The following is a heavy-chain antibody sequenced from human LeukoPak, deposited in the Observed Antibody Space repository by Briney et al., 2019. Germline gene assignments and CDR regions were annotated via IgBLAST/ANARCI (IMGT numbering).Heavy chain of an antibody. J-gene: IGHJ3*02. CDR2: ISWDGGST. Sequence: GGSLRLSCAASGFTFDDYSMHWVRQAPGKGLECVSLISWDGGSTYYADSVKGRFTISRDNSKNSLYLQMNSLRTEDTALYYCAKGLGWLQLGGDAFDIWGQGTMVTVSS. CDR1: GFTFDDYS. D-gene: IGHD5-24*01. CDR3: AKGLGWLQLGGDAFDI. V-gene: IGHV3-43*01.